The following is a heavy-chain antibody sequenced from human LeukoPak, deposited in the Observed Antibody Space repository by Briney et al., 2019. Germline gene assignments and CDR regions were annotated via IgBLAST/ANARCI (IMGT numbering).Heavy chain of an antibody. CDR1: GYTFIGYY. CDR2: INPNSGGT. Sequence: ASVKVSCKASGYTFIGYYMHWVRQAPGQGLEWMGWINPNSGGTNYAQKFQGRVTMTRDTSISTAYMELSRLRSDDTAVYYCARLRSRCSSTSCYKNWFDPWGQGTLVTVSS. D-gene: IGHD2-2*02. CDR3: ARLRSRCSSTSCYKNWFDP. J-gene: IGHJ5*02. V-gene: IGHV1-2*02.